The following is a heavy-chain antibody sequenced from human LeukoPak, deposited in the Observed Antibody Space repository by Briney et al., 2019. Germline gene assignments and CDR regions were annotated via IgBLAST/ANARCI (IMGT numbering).Heavy chain of an antibody. CDR3: ARDNKGAMVRGVSNWFDP. Sequence: PSETLSLTCTVSGGSISSGGYYWSGIRQHPGKGLEWIGYIYYSGSTYYNPSLKSRVTISVDTSKNQFSLKLSCVTAADTAVYYCARDNKGAMVRGVSNWFDPWGQGTLVTVSS. V-gene: IGHV4-31*03. CDR2: IYYSGST. J-gene: IGHJ5*02. CDR1: GGSISSGGYY. D-gene: IGHD3-10*01.